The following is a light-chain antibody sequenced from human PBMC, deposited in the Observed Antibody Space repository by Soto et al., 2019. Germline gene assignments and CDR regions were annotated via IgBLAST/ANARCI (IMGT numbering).Light chain of an antibody. CDR1: SSNIGATYD. CDR3: QSYDSSLSAHYV. Sequence: QSVLTQPPSVSGAPGQRVTISCTGSSSNIGATYDVQWYQQLPGTAPKLLIYGNSNRPSGVPDRFSGSKSGTSASLAITGLQADDEAYYYCQSYDSSLSAHYVFGTGTKVTVL. CDR2: GNS. V-gene: IGLV1-40*01. J-gene: IGLJ1*01.